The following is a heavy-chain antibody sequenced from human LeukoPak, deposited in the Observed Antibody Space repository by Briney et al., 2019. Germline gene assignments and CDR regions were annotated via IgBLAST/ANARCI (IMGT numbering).Heavy chain of an antibody. CDR3: ARDRIYGGKNWFDP. D-gene: IGHD4-23*01. CDR2: ISTGSTYI. CDR1: GSTLNSYT. J-gene: IGHJ5*02. Sequence: GGSLRLSCAASGSTLNSYTMTWVRQAPGKGLEWVSSISTGSTYIYYADSVKGRFTISRDNAKNSLYLQMNSLRAEDTAVYYCARDRIYGGKNWFDPWGQGTLVTVSS. V-gene: IGHV3-21*01.